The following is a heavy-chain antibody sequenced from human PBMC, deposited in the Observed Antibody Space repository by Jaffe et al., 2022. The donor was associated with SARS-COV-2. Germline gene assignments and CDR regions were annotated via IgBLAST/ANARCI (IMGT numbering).Heavy chain of an antibody. D-gene: IGHD6-13*01. CDR2: ISSSSSYI. Sequence: EVQLVESGGGLVKPGGSLRLSCAASGFTFSSYSMNWVRQAPGKGLEWVSSISSSSSYIYYADSVKGRFTISRDNAKNSLYLQMNSLRAEDTAVYYCARDLGEKAAYYFDYWGQGTLVTVSS. CDR3: ARDLGEKAAYYFDY. J-gene: IGHJ4*02. V-gene: IGHV3-21*01. CDR1: GFTFSSYS.